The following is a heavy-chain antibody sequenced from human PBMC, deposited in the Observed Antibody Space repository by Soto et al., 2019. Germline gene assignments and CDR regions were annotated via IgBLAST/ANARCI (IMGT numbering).Heavy chain of an antibody. J-gene: IGHJ6*02. CDR2: VYPGDSST. D-gene: IGHD2-15*01. CDR1: GYSFTSFW. Sequence: GESLKISCKGSGYSFTSFWIGWVRQTPGKGLEWMGIVYPGDSSTTYSPSFEGQVTISVDKSITTAYVQWNSLRASDTAIHYCARGGSCGGSCYHYGIDVWGQGTTVTVSS. V-gene: IGHV5-51*01. CDR3: ARGGSCGGSCYHYGIDV.